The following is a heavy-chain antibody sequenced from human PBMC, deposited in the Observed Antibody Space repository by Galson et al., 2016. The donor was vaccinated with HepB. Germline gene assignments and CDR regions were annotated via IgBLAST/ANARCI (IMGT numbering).Heavy chain of an antibody. V-gene: IGHV3-11*06. D-gene: IGHD3-22*01. J-gene: IGHJ4*02. Sequence: SLRLSCAASGFTFSDNYMSWIRQAPGKGLEWLSYITSTGSYTNYAGSVKGRFTVSRDNAKNSLYLQMNSLRAEDTAVYYCATGPPSYYYDSSGYYSGWGQGTLVTVS. CDR1: GFTFSDNY. CDR2: ITSTGSYT. CDR3: ATGPPSYYYDSSGYYSG.